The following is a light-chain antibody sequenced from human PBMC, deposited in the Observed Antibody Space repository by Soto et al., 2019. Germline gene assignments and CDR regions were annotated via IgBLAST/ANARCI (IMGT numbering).Light chain of an antibody. V-gene: IGLV1-40*01. CDR1: SSNIGAGYD. J-gene: IGLJ3*02. CDR3: QPYVSSMSGWV. Sequence: QSVLTQPPSVSGAPGQRVTISCTGSSSNIGAGYDVHWYQQLPGTAPKLLIYGNSNRPSGVPDRFSGSKSGTSASLAITGFQAEDEADYYCQPYVSSMSGWVFGGGTKLTVL. CDR2: GNS.